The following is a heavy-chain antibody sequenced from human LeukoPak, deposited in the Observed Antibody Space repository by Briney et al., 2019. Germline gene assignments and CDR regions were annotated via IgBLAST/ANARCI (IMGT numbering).Heavy chain of an antibody. V-gene: IGHV4-34*01. CDR1: GGSFSGYY. J-gene: IGHJ4*02. D-gene: IGHD3-10*01. CDR2: INHSGST. CDR3: ARLRKGVFLWFGGGGYYFDY. Sequence: SETLSLTCAVYGGSFSGYYWSWIRQPPGKGLEWIGEINHSGSTNYNPSLKSRVTISVDTSKNQFSLKLSSVTAADTAVYYCARLRKGVFLWFGGGGYYFDYWGQGTLVTVSS.